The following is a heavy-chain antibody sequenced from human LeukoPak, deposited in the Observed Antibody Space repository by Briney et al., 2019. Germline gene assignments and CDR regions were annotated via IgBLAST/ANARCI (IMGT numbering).Heavy chain of an antibody. CDR1: GFTFNNFG. V-gene: IGHV3-23*01. CDR3: AREPYSENYGEFYFYYMDV. J-gene: IGHJ6*03. D-gene: IGHD3-10*01. CDR2: ISGSGSST. Sequence: GGSLRLSCAASGFTFNNFGMSWVRQAPGKGREGVSVISGSGSSTYYADSVKGRFTISRDHSKNTLYLQMDSLGPEDTAVSYFAREPYSENYGEFYFYYMDVWGKGTTVTISS.